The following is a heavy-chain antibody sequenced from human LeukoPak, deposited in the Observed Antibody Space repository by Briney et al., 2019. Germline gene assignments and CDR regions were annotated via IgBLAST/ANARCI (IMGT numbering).Heavy chain of an antibody. CDR1: GFTFSNAW. CDR2: IRSNSDGGTI. J-gene: IGHJ5*02. CDR3: ATDFYDST. V-gene: IGHV3-15*07. Sequence: GGSLRLSCATSGFTFSNAWMNWVRQAPGKGLEWVGRIRSNSDGGTIDYAAPVKGRFTLSRDDSKTSLYLQMNSLQTEDTAVYYCATDFYDSTWGQGTLVTVSS. D-gene: IGHD3-22*01.